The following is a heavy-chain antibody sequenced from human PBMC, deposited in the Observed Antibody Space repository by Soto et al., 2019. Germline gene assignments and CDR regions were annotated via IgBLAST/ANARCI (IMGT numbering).Heavy chain of an antibody. CDR3: VRGVNNWNPAGFDY. Sequence: SGGSLRLSCAASGFTFAISAMNWIRQTPGKGLEWISGVGDSGRNTYYADSVRGRFTISRDNSKNTLYLQMTSLRAEDTAIYYCVRGVNNWNPAGFDYWGQGTLVTVSS. J-gene: IGHJ4*02. V-gene: IGHV3-23*01. CDR2: VGDSGRNT. CDR1: GFTFAISA. D-gene: IGHD1-20*01.